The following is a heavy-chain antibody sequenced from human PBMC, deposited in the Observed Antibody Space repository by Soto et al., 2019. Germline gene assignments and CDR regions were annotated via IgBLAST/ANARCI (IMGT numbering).Heavy chain of an antibody. Sequence: ASVTVSCKPSGGAFSSYAISWVRQAPGQGLEWMGGIIPIFGTANYAQKFQGRVTITADESTSTAYMELSSLRSEDTAVYYCARDRTRRDGYNGDAFDIWGQGTMVTVSS. V-gene: IGHV1-69*13. CDR1: GGAFSSYA. CDR2: IIPIFGTA. CDR3: ARDRTRRDGYNGDAFDI. J-gene: IGHJ3*02. D-gene: IGHD5-12*01.